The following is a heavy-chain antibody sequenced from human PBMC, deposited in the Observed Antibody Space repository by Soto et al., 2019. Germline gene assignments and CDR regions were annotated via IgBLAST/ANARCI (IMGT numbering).Heavy chain of an antibody. J-gene: IGHJ4*02. Sequence: QVQLVQSGAEVKKPGSSVKVSCKASGGTFSSYTISWVRQAPGQGLEWMGRIIPILGIANYAQKFQGRVTMTADKSTSTAYMELSSLRSEDTAVYYCARDRGNWHDRTYYFDYWGQGTLVTVSS. D-gene: IGHD1-1*01. CDR2: IIPILGIA. V-gene: IGHV1-69*08. CDR1: GGTFSSYT. CDR3: ARDRGNWHDRTYYFDY.